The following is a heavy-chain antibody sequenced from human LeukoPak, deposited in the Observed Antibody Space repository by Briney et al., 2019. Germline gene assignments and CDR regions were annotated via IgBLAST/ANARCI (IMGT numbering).Heavy chain of an antibody. J-gene: IGHJ4*02. CDR3: AKERPYDYVWGSYRYPYLAR. V-gene: IGHV3-73*01. CDR2: IRTKGNRYAT. D-gene: IGHD3-16*02. CDR1: GLTFSGAD. Sequence: GGSLKLSCAASGLTFSGADMHWVRQASGKGLEWVGRIRTKGNRYATAYAASVKGRFTISRDDSKNTLYLQMNSLRAEDTAVYYCAKERPYDYVWGSYRYPYLARWGQGTLVTVSS.